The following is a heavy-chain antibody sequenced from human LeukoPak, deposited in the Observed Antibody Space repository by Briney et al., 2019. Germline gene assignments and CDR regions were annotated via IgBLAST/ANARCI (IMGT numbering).Heavy chain of an antibody. CDR2: INPNSGGT. CDR3: AKDQGLTAPPPYGLDV. Sequence: EASVKVSCKASGYTFTGYYMHWVRQAPGQGLEWMGWINPNSGGTNYAQKFQGRVTITADTSTSTVYMELSSLRSEETAVYYCAKDQGLTAPPPYGLDVWGQGTTVIVTS. V-gene: IGHV1-2*02. J-gene: IGHJ6*02. CDR1: GYTFTGYY. D-gene: IGHD5-18*01.